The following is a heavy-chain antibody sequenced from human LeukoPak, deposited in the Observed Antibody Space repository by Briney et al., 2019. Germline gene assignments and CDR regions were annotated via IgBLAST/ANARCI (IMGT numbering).Heavy chain of an antibody. CDR2: IYYSGST. CDR1: GGSISSGGYY. V-gene: IGHV4-31*03. Sequence: PSETLSLTCTVSGGSISSGGYYWSWIRQHPGKGLEWIGYIYYSGSTYYNPSLKSRVTISVDTSKNQFSLKLSSVTAADTAVYYCARGEEQQLVRPFDYWGQGTLVTVSS. J-gene: IGHJ4*02. CDR3: ARGEEQQLVRPFDY. D-gene: IGHD6-13*01.